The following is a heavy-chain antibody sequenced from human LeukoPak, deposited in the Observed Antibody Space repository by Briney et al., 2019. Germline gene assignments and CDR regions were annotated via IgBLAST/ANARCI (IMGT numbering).Heavy chain of an antibody. CDR2: ISSSSSYI. V-gene: IGHV3-21*01. J-gene: IGHJ6*02. Sequence: GGSLRLSCAASGFTFSSYSMNWVRQAPGKGLEWGSSISSSSSYIYYADSVKGRFTISRDNAKNSLYLKMNSLIAEDTAVYYCARDGGYNYGMDVWGQGTTVTVSS. D-gene: IGHD2-2*02. CDR1: GFTFSSYS. CDR3: ARDGGYNYGMDV.